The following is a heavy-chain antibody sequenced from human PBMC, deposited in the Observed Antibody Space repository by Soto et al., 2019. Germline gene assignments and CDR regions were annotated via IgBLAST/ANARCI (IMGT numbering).Heavy chain of an antibody. V-gene: IGHV4-30-2*01. D-gene: IGHD3-16*01. CDR2: IYHSGST. Sequence: SETLSLTCAVSGGSISSGGYSWSWIRQPPGKGLEWIGYIYHSGSTYYNPSLKSRVTISVDRCKNQFSLKLSSVTAADTAVYYCARTLRFYYYGMDVWGQGTTVTVSS. CDR1: GGSISSGGYS. J-gene: IGHJ6*02. CDR3: ARTLRFYYYGMDV.